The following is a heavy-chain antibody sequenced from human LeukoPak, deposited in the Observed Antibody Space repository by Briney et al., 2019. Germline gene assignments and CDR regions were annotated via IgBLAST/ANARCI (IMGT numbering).Heavy chain of an antibody. CDR1: GGSISSSPYY. CDR3: ARHYLSDGILSTFDP. Sequence: SETLSLTCTVSGGSISSSPYYWGWLRQPPGTGLEWIGTIYYRGSTYSNPSLNGRVTISLDTSKNQFSLRLRSVTAADTALYYCARHYLSDGILSTFDPWGQGTLVTVSS. J-gene: IGHJ5*02. CDR2: IYYRGST. V-gene: IGHV4-39*01. D-gene: IGHD2-2*01.